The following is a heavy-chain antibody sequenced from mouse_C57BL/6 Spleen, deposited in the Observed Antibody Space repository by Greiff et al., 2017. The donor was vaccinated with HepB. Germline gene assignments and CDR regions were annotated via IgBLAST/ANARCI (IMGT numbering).Heavy chain of an antibody. CDR2: ISYDGSN. V-gene: IGHV3-6*01. J-gene: IGHJ3*01. CDR1: GYSITSGYY. CDR3: ARARDYSSWLAY. D-gene: IGHD1-1*01. Sequence: EVQLQQSGPGLVKPSQSLSLTCSVTGYSITSGYYWNWIRQFPGNKLEWMGYISYDGSNNYNPSLKNPISITPDTSKNQFFLKLNSVTTEDTTTYYCARARDYSSWLAYWGQGTLVTVSA.